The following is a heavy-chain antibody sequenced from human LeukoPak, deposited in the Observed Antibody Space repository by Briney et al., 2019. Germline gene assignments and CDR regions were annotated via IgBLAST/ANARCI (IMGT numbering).Heavy chain of an antibody. CDR3: ARSSSSWYGWFDP. Sequence: PSETLSLTCTVSGGSISNYYWSWIRQPAGKGLEWIGRIYSSGSTDYNPSLKSRVTMSVDTSKNQFSVKVKSVTAADTAVYYCARSSSSWYGWFDPWGQGTLVTVSS. D-gene: IGHD6-13*01. CDR1: GGSISNYY. CDR2: IYSSGST. J-gene: IGHJ5*02. V-gene: IGHV4-4*07.